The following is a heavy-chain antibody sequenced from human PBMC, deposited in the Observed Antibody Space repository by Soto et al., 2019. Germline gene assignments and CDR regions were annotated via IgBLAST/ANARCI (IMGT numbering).Heavy chain of an antibody. D-gene: IGHD3-10*01. CDR1: GFTFNNYA. V-gene: IGHV3-23*01. Sequence: EVQLLESGGGLVQPGGSLRLSCAASGFTFNNYAMTWVRQAPGKGLEWVSAISGGGDTTSYADSVKGRFTVSRDGSKNTWYLQMSSLRAEDTALYYCAKGRGGSGSLTPRVDFWGQGTLFTVSS. CDR3: AKGRGGSGSLTPRVDF. CDR2: ISGGGDTT. J-gene: IGHJ4*02.